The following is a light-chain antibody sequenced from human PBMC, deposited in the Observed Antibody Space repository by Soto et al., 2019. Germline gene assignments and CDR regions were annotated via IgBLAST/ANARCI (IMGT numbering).Light chain of an antibody. Sequence: DIQMTQSPSSLSASVGDRVTINCQASQNINNYLNWYKQKPGRAPKLLIYDASNLEAGVPSRFRGSGSGAEFTLTISSLQPDDFATYYCQQYNTYSTFGQGTRLEIK. V-gene: IGKV1-33*01. CDR1: QNINNY. CDR2: DAS. J-gene: IGKJ5*01. CDR3: QQYNTYST.